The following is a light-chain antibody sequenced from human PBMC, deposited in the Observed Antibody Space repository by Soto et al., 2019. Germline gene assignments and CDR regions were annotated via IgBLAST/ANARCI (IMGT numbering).Light chain of an antibody. CDR3: SSYTSSSIDDV. CDR2: EGS. Sequence: QSALTQPASVSGYPGQSITISCTGTSSDVGGYNYVSWYQQHPGKAPKLMIYEGSNRPSGVSNRFSGSQSGNTASLPIAGLQAEDEADSYCSSYTSSSIDDVFGTGTKVTVL. V-gene: IGLV2-14*01. J-gene: IGLJ1*01. CDR1: SSDVGGYNY.